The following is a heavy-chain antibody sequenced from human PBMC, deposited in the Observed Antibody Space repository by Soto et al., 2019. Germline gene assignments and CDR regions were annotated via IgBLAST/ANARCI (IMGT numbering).Heavy chain of an antibody. V-gene: IGHV3-15*01. D-gene: IGHD4-17*01. Sequence: EVQLVESGGGLVKPGGSLRLSCAASGFTFSNAWMSWVRQAPGKGLEWVGRIKSKTDGGTTDYAAPVKGRFTISRDDSKNTLYLQMNSLKTEDTAVYYCTTEHGDYVYYFDYWGQGTLVTVSS. CDR1: GFTFSNAW. CDR3: TTEHGDYVYYFDY. J-gene: IGHJ4*02. CDR2: IKSKTDGGTT.